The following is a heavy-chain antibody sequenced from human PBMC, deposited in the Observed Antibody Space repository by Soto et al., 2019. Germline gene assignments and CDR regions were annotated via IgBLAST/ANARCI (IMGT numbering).Heavy chain of an antibody. CDR2: IKTDVSST. J-gene: IGHJ6*04. V-gene: IGHV3-74*01. CDR1: GFTFSNHW. CDR3: ARTGGSSLGEYYFYGTDV. D-gene: IGHD2-15*01. Sequence: PWGSLRLSCAASGFTFSNHWMHWVRQAPGKGLVWVSRIKTDVSSTSYADSVKGRFTISRDNAKNTLSLQMDSLRADDTAVYFCARTGGSSLGEYYFYGTDVWGKETTVTISS.